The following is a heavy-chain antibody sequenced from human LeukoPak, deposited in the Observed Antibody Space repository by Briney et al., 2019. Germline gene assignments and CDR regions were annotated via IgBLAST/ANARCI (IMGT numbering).Heavy chain of an antibody. CDR3: AKARIQLWRAYFAY. CDR1: GLTFSSYD. D-gene: IGHD5-18*01. V-gene: IGHV3-23*01. Sequence: GGSLRLSCAASGLTFSSYDMHGLRQAPGKGLEGGSAISGSGGSTYYADSVKGRFTISRDNSKNTLYLQMNSVSAADTAVYYCAKARIQLWRAYFAYWGQGALVTVSS. CDR2: ISGSGGST. J-gene: IGHJ4*02.